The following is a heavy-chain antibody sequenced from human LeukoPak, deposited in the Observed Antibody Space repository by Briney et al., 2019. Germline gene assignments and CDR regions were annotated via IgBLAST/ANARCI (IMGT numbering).Heavy chain of an antibody. CDR3: AREVDILTGYYASKSIWFDP. D-gene: IGHD3-9*01. CDR2: ISAYNGNT. J-gene: IGHJ5*02. Sequence: GASVKVSCKASGYTFTSYGISWVRQAPGQGLEWMGWISAYNGNTNYAQKLQGRVTMTTDTSTSTAYMELRSLRSDDTDVYYSAREVDILTGYYASKSIWFDPWGQGTLVTVSS. CDR1: GYTFTSYG. V-gene: IGHV1-18*01.